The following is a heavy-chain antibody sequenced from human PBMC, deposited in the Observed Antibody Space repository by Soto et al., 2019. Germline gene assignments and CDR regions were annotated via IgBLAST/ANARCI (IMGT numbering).Heavy chain of an antibody. J-gene: IGHJ1*01. CDR2: ISYDGSNK. Sequence: QVQLVESGGGVVQPGRSLRLSCAASGFTFSSYAMHWVRQAPGKGLEWVAVISYDGSNKYYADSVKGRFTISRDNSKNTLYLQMNSLRAEDTAVYYCARDGPPPLAYCGGDCYSYFQHWGQGTLVTVSS. CDR1: GFTFSSYA. D-gene: IGHD2-21*02. V-gene: IGHV3-30-3*01. CDR3: ARDGPPPLAYCGGDCYSYFQH.